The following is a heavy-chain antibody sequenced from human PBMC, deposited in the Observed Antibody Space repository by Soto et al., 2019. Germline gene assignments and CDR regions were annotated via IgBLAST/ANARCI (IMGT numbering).Heavy chain of an antibody. J-gene: IGHJ6*03. D-gene: IGHD3-3*01. CDR1: GGSFSGYY. Sequence: SETLSLTCAVYGGSFSGYYWSWIRQPPGKGLEWIGEINHSGSTNYNPSLKSRVTISVDTSKNQFSLKLSSVTAADTAVYYCARGNGIFGVVNYYYMDVWGKGTTVTVSS. V-gene: IGHV4-34*01. CDR2: INHSGST. CDR3: ARGNGIFGVVNYYYMDV.